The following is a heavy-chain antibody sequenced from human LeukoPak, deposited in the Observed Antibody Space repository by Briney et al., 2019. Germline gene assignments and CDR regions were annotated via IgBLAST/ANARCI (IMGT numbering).Heavy chain of an antibody. D-gene: IGHD1-26*01. CDR3: ARVGGGATPWATDAFDI. CDR1: GFKFDDYA. CDR2: ISWSSGSI. J-gene: IGHJ3*02. V-gene: IGHV3-9*01. Sequence: GGSLRLSCAASGFKFDDYAMFWVRQAPGKGLEWLSGISWSSGSIYYADSVKGRFTISRDNAKNSLYLQMNSLRAEDTAVYYCARVGGGATPWATDAFDIWGQGTMVTVSS.